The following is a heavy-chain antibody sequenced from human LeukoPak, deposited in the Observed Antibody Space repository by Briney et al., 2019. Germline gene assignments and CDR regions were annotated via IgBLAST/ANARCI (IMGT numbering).Heavy chain of an antibody. Sequence: PGGSLRLSCAASGFTFSDYYMSWIRQAPGKGLEWVSYISSSGSTIYYADSVKGRFTISRDNAKNSLYLQMNSLRAEDTAVYYCARSRSLRYFDWLLPPTYYGMDVWGQGTTVTVSS. D-gene: IGHD3-9*01. V-gene: IGHV3-11*04. CDR3: ARSRSLRYFDWLLPPTYYGMDV. CDR2: ISSSGSTI. J-gene: IGHJ6*02. CDR1: GFTFSDYY.